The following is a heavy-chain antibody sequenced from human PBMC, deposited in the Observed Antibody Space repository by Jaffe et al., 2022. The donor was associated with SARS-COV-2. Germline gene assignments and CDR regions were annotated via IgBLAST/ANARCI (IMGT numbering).Heavy chain of an antibody. D-gene: IGHD6-13*01. Sequence: QVQLQQWGAGLLKPSETLSLTCAVYGGSFSGYYWSWIRQPPGKGLEWIGEINHSGSTNYNPSLKSRVTISVDTSKNQFSLKLSSVTAADTAVYYCARNPSIAAAGRGYYYYYYYMDVWGKGTTVTVSS. CDR3: ARNPSIAAAGRGYYYYYYYMDV. CDR2: INHSGST. J-gene: IGHJ6*03. V-gene: IGHV4-34*01. CDR1: GGSFSGYY.